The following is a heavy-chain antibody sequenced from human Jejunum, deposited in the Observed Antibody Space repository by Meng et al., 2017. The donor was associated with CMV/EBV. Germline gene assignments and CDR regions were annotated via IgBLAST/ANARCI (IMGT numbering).Heavy chain of an antibody. Sequence: ESGPGPVHHPATLSFTLCSLGNSITRNRYIWGCVHQSPGKSLAWIEGVYYTGGTYFNTSLKSRVFISVYTSKHQFSLNLYSVVAVETAVYYCARDGRVHSYGQGYVDYWGQGSLVTVSS. CDR1: GNSITRNRYI. J-gene: IGHJ4*01. D-gene: IGHD5-18*01. CDR3: ARDGRVHSYGQGYVDY. V-gene: IGHV4-39*07. CDR2: VYYTGGT.